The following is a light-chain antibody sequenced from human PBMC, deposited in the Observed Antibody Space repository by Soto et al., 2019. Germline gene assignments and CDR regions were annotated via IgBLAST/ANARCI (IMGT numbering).Light chain of an antibody. J-gene: IGLJ1*01. CDR3: QSYDSSLSGHV. Sequence: QSVLTQPPSVSGAPGQRVTIFCTGSSSNIGAGYDVHWYQQLPGTAPKLLIYGNSNRPSGVPDRFSGSKSGTSASLAITGLQAQDESDYYCQSYDSSLSGHVFGTGTKVTAL. CDR2: GNS. V-gene: IGLV1-40*01. CDR1: SSNIGAGYD.